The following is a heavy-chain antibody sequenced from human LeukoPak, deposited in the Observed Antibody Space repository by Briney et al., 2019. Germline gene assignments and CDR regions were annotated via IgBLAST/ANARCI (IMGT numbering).Heavy chain of an antibody. CDR3: ATGFDIFDY. CDR2: INHSGST. D-gene: IGHD3-9*01. CDR1: GGSFSGYY. J-gene: IGHJ4*02. Sequence: SETLSLTCAVYGGSFSGYYWSCIRQPPGKGLEWIGEINHSGSTNYNPSLKSRVTISVDTSKNQFSLKLSSVTAADTAVYYCATGFDIFDYWGQGTLVTVSS. V-gene: IGHV4-34*01.